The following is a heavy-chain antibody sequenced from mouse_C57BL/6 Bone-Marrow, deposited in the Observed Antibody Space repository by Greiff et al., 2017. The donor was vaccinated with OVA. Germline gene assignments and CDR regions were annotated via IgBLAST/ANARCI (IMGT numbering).Heavy chain of an antibody. CDR2: IDPSDSYT. Sequence: QVQLQQPGAELVMPGASVKLSCKASGYTFTSYWMHWVKQRPGQGLEWIGEIDPSDSYTNYNQKFKGKSTLTVDKSSSTAYMQLSSRTSEDAAVYYCARGDFDVWGTGTTVTVSS. CDR1: GYTFTSYW. CDR3: ARGDFDV. V-gene: IGHV1-69*01. J-gene: IGHJ1*03.